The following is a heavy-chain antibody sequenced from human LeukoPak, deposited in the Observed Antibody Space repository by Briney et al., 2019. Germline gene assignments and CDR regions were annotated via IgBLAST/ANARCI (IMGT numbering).Heavy chain of an antibody. CDR2: IYSGDSDT. CDR1: GYSFTDYW. CDR3: ARRFLAHPSGLDY. J-gene: IGHJ4*02. Sequence: GESLKISCKGSGYSFTDYWIGWVRQMPGKGLEWMGIIYSGDSDTRYSPSFQGQVTISVDKSISTAYLQWSSLKASDTAMYYCARRFLAHPSGLDYWGQGTLVTVSS. V-gene: IGHV5-51*01.